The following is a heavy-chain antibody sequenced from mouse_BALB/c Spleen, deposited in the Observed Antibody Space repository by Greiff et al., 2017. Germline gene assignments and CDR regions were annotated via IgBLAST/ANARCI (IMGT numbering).Heavy chain of an antibody. CDR3: ARGKLTGYFDY. CDR1: GFTFSSYA. D-gene: IGHD4-1*01. J-gene: IGHJ2*01. Sequence: EVNVVESGGGLVKPGGSLKLSCAASGFTFSSYAMSWVRQTPEKRLEWVASISSGGSTYYPDSVKGRFTISRDNARNILYLQMSSLRSEDTAMYYCARGKLTGYFDYWGQGTTLTVSS. CDR2: ISSGGST. V-gene: IGHV5-6-5*01.